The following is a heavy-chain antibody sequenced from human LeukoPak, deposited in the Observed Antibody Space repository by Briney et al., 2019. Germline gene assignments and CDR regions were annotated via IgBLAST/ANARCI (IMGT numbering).Heavy chain of an antibody. CDR1: GFTFSSYA. D-gene: IGHD3-10*01. CDR3: ARDPLDTMVSWYFDL. Sequence: PGGSLRLSCAASGFTFSSYAMSWVRQAPGKGLEWVSAISGSGGSTYYADSVKGRFTISRDNSKNTLYLQMNSLRAEDTAVYYCARDPLDTMVSWYFDLWGRGTLVTVSS. CDR2: ISGSGGST. J-gene: IGHJ2*01. V-gene: IGHV3-23*01.